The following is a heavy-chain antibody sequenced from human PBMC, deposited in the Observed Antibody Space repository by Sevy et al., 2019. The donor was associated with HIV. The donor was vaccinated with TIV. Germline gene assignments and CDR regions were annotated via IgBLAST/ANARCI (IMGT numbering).Heavy chain of an antibody. D-gene: IGHD3-22*01. CDR3: ARKYDSSGYFDY. V-gene: IGHV3-23*01. CDR2: ISGSGGSGDKT. J-gene: IGHJ4*02. Sequence: GGSLRLSCVASGFPLRTYVMHWIRQAPGKRLEWVSGISGSGGSGDKTNYADSVKGRFTISRDDSKNSLYLQLNSLRAEDTAIYYCARKYDSSGYFDYWGQGTLVTVSS. CDR1: GFPLRTYV.